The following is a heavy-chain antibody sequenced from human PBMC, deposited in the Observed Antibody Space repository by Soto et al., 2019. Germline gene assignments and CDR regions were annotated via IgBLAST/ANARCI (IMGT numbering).Heavy chain of an antibody. J-gene: IGHJ6*02. CDR1: GGSFSGYY. D-gene: IGHD3-10*01. CDR2: INHSGST. CDR3: ARGRGGSGSYYYYYYGMDV. V-gene: IGHV4-34*01. Sequence: TLSLTCAVYGGSFSGYYWSWIRQPPGKGLEWIGEINHSGSTNYNPSLKSRVTISVDTSKNQFSLKLSSVTAADTAVYYCARGRGGSGSYYYYYYGMDVWGQGTTVTVSS.